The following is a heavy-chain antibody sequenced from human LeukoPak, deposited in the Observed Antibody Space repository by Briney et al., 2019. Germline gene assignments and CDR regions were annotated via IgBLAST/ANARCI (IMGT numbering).Heavy chain of an antibody. Sequence: ASVKVSCKASGYTFTGYYMHWVRQAPGQGLEWMGWINPNSGGTNYAQKFQGRVTMTRDTSISTAYMELSRLRSDDTAVYYCARSRRSTYYYGSGSYGHMDVWGQGTTVTVSS. CDR1: GYTFTGYY. D-gene: IGHD3-10*01. V-gene: IGHV1-2*02. CDR3: ARSRRSTYYYGSGSYGHMDV. J-gene: IGHJ6*02. CDR2: INPNSGGT.